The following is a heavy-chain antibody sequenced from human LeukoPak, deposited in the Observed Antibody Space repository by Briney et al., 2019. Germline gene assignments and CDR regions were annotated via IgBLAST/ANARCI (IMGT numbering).Heavy chain of an antibody. Sequence: GGSLRLSCAASEFDFSSQAMTWVRQGPGKGLEWVSAISISGSKTYYADSVKGRFTISRDNSKNTLYLQMNSLRAEDTAVYYCANEIRPNDYWGQGTQVTVSS. J-gene: IGHJ4*02. CDR3: ANEIRPNDY. D-gene: IGHD4-17*01. CDR1: EFDFSSQA. V-gene: IGHV3-23*01. CDR2: ISISGSKT.